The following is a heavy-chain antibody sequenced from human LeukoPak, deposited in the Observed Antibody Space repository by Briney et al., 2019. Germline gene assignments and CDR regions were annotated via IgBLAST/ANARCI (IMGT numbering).Heavy chain of an antibody. CDR3: ARDSTFSYPRTLKDAFDI. CDR2: ISTYNGDT. Sequence: ASVKVSCKTSGYTFTNYGLNWVRQAPGQGLEWMGWISTYNGDTNYAQKLQGRVTMTTDTSTTTAYMELRSLRSDDSAVYYCARDSTFSYPRTLKDAFDIWGQGTMVTVSS. V-gene: IGHV1-18*01. CDR1: GYTFTNYG. D-gene: IGHD1-7*01. J-gene: IGHJ3*02.